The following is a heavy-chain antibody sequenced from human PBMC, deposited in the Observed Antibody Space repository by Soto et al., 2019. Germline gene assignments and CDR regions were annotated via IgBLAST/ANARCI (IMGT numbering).Heavy chain of an antibody. CDR1: GYTFSSYG. CDR2: TSGYNGNT. V-gene: IGHV1-18*01. Sequence: QGQLVQSGAEVKTPGASVKVSCKASGYTFSSYGITWVRQAPGQGLEWMGWTSGYNGNTNYAQKLQGRVTMTTDTSTSTAYRELRSLRSDDTAVYYCARVRDYHDFWSGYYKSWFDPWGQGTLVTVSS. D-gene: IGHD3-3*01. J-gene: IGHJ5*02. CDR3: ARVRDYHDFWSGYYKSWFDP.